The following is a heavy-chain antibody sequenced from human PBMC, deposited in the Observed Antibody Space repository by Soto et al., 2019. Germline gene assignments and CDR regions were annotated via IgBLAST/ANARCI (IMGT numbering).Heavy chain of an antibody. CDR2: ISSSGTTI. Sequence: LRLSCAASGFTFSDYFMTWIRQAPGKGLEWVSYISSSGTTIFYADSVQGRFTISRDNAKKSLYLEINSLRAEDTAVYYCARGKSIFYGMDVWGQGTTVTVS. D-gene: IGHD2-15*01. CDR3: ARGKSIFYGMDV. CDR1: GFTFSDYF. V-gene: IGHV3-11*01. J-gene: IGHJ6*02.